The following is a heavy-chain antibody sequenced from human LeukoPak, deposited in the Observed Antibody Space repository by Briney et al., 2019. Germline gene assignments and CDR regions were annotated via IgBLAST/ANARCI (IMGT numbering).Heavy chain of an antibody. CDR1: GYTFTGYY. CDR3: ARDISTSYYYDSSGYHN. J-gene: IGHJ4*02. D-gene: IGHD3-22*01. Sequence: ASVKVSCKASGYTFTGYYMHWVRRAPGQGLEWMGWINPNSGGTNYAQKFQGRVTMTRDTSISTAYMELSRLRSDDTAVYYCARDISTSYYYDSSGYHNWGQGTLVTVSS. CDR2: INPNSGGT. V-gene: IGHV1-2*02.